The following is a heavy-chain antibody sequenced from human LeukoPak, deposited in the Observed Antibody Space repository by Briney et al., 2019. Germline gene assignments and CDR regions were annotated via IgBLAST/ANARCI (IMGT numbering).Heavy chain of an antibody. Sequence: GGSLRLSCAASGFTVSNKYMTWVRQAPGKGLEGVSLIYSDGRTYYADSVKGRCTISRDNSKNTLYLQMNSLRVEDTAVYYCARGLFLSGYLDAFDIWGQGTVVTVSS. D-gene: IGHD3-22*01. CDR3: ARGLFLSGYLDAFDI. V-gene: IGHV3-53*01. CDR1: GFTVSNKY. CDR2: IYSDGRT. J-gene: IGHJ3*02.